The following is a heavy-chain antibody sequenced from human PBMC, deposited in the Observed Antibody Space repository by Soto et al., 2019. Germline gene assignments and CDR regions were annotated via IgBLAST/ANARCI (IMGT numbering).Heavy chain of an antibody. D-gene: IGHD6-6*01. CDR2: IYYSGST. V-gene: IGHV4-39*01. CDR1: GGSISSSSYY. J-gene: IGHJ5*02. Sequence: PSETLSLTCTVSGGSISSSSYYWGWIRQPPGKGLEWIGSIYYSGSTYYNPSLKSRVTISVDTSKNQFSLKLSSVTAADTAVYYCARGQLSYNWFDPWGQGTLVTVS. CDR3: ARGQLSYNWFDP.